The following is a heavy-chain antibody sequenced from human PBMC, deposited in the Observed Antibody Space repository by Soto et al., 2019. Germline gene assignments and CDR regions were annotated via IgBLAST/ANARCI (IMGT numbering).Heavy chain of an antibody. V-gene: IGHV1-69*02. CDR3: ARGLSIGIAYYYYYGMDV. CDR2: IIPILGIA. Sequence: VKVSCKASGGTFSSYTISWVRQAPGQGLEWMGRIIPILGIANYAQKFQGRVTITADKSTSTAYMELSSLRSEDTAVYYCARGLSIGIAYYYYYGMDVWGQGTAVTVSS. J-gene: IGHJ6*02. CDR1: GGTFSSYT. D-gene: IGHD3-16*02.